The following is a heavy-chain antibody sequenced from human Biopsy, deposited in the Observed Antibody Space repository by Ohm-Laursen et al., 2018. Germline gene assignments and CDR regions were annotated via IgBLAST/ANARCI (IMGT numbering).Heavy chain of an antibody. J-gene: IGHJ3*01. CDR3: ANSIVPIYYDVTGEGAFDV. D-gene: IGHD3-16*01. Sequence: SLRLSCTASGFNFGNYGMHWVRQAPAKGLEWVAVTSYDGNKKYFADSVKGRFTISRDNSKSTLYLQMNSLRAEDTAVYYCANSIVPIYYDVTGEGAFDVWGQGTMVTVSS. V-gene: IGHV3-30*18. CDR1: GFNFGNYG. CDR2: TSYDGNKK.